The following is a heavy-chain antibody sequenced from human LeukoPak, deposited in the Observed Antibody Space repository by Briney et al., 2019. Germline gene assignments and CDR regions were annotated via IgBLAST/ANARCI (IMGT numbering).Heavy chain of an antibody. J-gene: IGHJ4*02. CDR1: GFTFSAYT. CDR3: TRLLYYYDSDIYQRYFDY. V-gene: IGHV3-53*01. Sequence: GGSLRLSCAASGFTFSAYTITWVRQAPGKGLEWVSILYSGGNTHYADSVTGRFTISRDNSQNTLYLQMNSLRPEDTAVHYCTRLLYYYDSDIYQRYFDYWGQGTLVTVSS. D-gene: IGHD3-22*01. CDR2: LYSGGNT.